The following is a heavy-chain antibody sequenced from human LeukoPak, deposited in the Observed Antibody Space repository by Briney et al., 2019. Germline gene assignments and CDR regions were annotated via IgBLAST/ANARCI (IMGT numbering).Heavy chain of an antibody. CDR3: ARDCSSTSCYLGIGDAFDI. V-gene: IGHV4-34*01. D-gene: IGHD2-2*01. Sequence: PSETLSLTCAVYGGSFSGYYWSWIRQPPGKGLEWIGEINHSGSTNYNPSLKSRVTISVDTSKNQFSLKLSSVTAADTAVYYCARDCSSTSCYLGIGDAFDIWGRGTMVTVSS. CDR1: GGSFSGYY. J-gene: IGHJ3*02. CDR2: INHSGST.